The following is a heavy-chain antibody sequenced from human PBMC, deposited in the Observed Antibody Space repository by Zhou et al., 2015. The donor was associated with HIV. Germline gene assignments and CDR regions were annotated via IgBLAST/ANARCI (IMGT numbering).Heavy chain of an antibody. J-gene: IGHJ4*02. CDR1: GGTFNTSGATFNTYA. D-gene: IGHD6-13*01. CDR2: IIPIFGTP. Sequence: QVQLVQSGAEVKKPGSSVKVSCKTSGGTFNTSGATFNTYALSWVRQAPGQGLEWMGGIIPIFGTPNYAQKFQGRVTIVADKSTSTVYMELSSLRSDDTAVYYCTRGRTAAYFDYWAQGTLVTVSS. CDR3: TRGRTAAYFDY. V-gene: IGHV1-69*06.